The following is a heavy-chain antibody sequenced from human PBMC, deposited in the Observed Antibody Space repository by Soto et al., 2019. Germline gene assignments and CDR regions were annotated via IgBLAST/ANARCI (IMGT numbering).Heavy chain of an antibody. Sequence: EVQLVESGGGLVQPGGSLRLSCAASGFTFSSYWMHWVRQAPGKGLVWISRINSDGSSTSYADSVKGRFTISRDNAKNTLYLQMNSLRAEDTAVYYCARDTRSDLLPNNWFDPWGQGTLVTVSS. V-gene: IGHV3-74*01. CDR1: GFTFSSYW. J-gene: IGHJ5*02. D-gene: IGHD1-26*01. CDR2: INSDGSST. CDR3: ARDTRSDLLPNNWFDP.